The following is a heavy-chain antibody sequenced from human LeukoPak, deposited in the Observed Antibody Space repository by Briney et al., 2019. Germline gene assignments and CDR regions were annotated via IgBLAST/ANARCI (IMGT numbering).Heavy chain of an antibody. CDR1: GGSFSGYY. Sequence: SETLSLTCAVYGGSFSGYYWSWIRQPPGKGLEWIGEINHSGSTNYNPSLKSRVTISVDTSKNQFSLKLSSVTAADTAVYYCARFSIAAAGPTYYFDYWGQGTLVTVSS. CDR2: INHSGST. V-gene: IGHV4-34*01. D-gene: IGHD6-13*01. J-gene: IGHJ4*02. CDR3: ARFSIAAAGPTYYFDY.